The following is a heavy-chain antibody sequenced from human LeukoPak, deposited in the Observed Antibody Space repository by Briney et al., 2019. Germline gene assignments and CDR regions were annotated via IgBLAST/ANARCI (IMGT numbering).Heavy chain of an antibody. CDR2: IYYSGST. CDR1: GGSFSGYY. D-gene: IGHD3-22*01. Sequence: KPSETLSLTCAVYGGSFSGYYWSWIRQPPGKGLEWIGSIYYSGSTYYNPSLKSRVTISVDTSKNQFSLKLSSVTAADTAVYYCARDGNYYDNSGYYFSAFDIWGQGTMVTVSS. V-gene: IGHV4-34*01. J-gene: IGHJ3*02. CDR3: ARDGNYYDNSGYYFSAFDI.